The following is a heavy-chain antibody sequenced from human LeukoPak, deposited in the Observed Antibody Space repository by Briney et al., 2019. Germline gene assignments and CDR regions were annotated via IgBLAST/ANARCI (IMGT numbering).Heavy chain of an antibody. CDR3: AKDKGPSIVVVPAAIADRAEYFQH. CDR1: GFTFSSYA. D-gene: IGHD2-2*01. J-gene: IGHJ1*01. CDR2: ISGSGGST. Sequence: PGGSLRLSCAASGFTFSSYAMSWVRQAPGKGLEWVSAISGSGGSTYYADSVKGRFTISRDNSKNTLYLQMNSLRAEDTAVYYCAKDKGPSIVVVPAAIADRAEYFQHWGQGTLVTVSS. V-gene: IGHV3-23*01.